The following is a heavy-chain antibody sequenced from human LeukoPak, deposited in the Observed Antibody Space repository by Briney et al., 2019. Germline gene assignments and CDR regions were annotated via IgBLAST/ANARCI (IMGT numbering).Heavy chain of an antibody. D-gene: IGHD4-23*01. CDR3: ARGGAREPVVT. Sequence: SETLSLTCTVSGGSIRSYYWSWIRQPPGKGLEWIGYIYYSGSTNYNPSLKSRVTISVDTSKNQFSLKLSSVTAADTAVYYCARGGAREPVVTWGQGTLVTVSS. CDR2: IYYSGST. CDR1: GGSIRSYY. V-gene: IGHV4-59*01. J-gene: IGHJ5*02.